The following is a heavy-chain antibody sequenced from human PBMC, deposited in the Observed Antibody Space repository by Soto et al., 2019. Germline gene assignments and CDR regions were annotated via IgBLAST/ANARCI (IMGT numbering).Heavy chain of an antibody. J-gene: IGHJ5*02. CDR3: ARDRMRGSNWFDP. CDR2: INSDGSGT. D-gene: IGHD2-8*01. Sequence: GSLRLSCAASGFTFSTYWMHWVRQAPGKGLVWVSRINSDGSGTIYADSVKGRFTVSRDNAKNTLYLQMNSLRGEDTAVYYCARDRMRGSNWFDPWGQGTQVTVSS. V-gene: IGHV3-74*01. CDR1: GFTFSTYW.